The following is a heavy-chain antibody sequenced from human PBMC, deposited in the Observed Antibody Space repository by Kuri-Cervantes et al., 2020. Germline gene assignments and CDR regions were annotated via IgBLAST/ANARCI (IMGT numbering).Heavy chain of an antibody. D-gene: IGHD2-8*01. CDR3: ARITETSNEPYYWYFDL. Sequence: SGPTLVKPTQTLTLTCTFSGFSLSTSGVGVGWIRQPPGRALEWLAHIFSNDAKSYRISLESRLTISKDSSKSQVVLTMTNMDPVDTATYFCARITETSNEPYYWYFDLWGRGTLVTVSS. CDR1: GFSLSTSGVG. J-gene: IGHJ2*01. V-gene: IGHV2-26*01. CDR2: IFSNDAK.